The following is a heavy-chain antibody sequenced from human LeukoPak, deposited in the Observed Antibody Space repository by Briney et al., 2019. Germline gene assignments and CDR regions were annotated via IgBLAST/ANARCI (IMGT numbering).Heavy chain of an antibody. CDR2: IRDKSDGETS. CDR1: GFTFSNTW. D-gene: IGHD2-15*01. CDR3: TTLLQGGMSV. Sequence: GGSLRLSCAASGFTFSNTWMSWVRRAPGKGLEWVGLIRDKSDGETSDIAAPVEGRFTISRDDSKNTLFLQMNSLKIEDTAVYYCTTLLQGGMSVWGQGTTVTVSS. V-gene: IGHV3-15*01. J-gene: IGHJ6*02.